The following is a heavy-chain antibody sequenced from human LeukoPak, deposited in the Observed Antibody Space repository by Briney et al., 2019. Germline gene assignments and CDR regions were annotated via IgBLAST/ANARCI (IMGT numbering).Heavy chain of an antibody. V-gene: IGHV4-34*01. Sequence: SETLSLTCAVYGGSFSGYYWSWIRQPPGKGLEWIGEINHSGSTNYNPSLKSRVTISVDTSKNQFSLKLSSVTAADTAVYYCARRDERWLQCFDYWGQGTLVTVSS. CDR3: ARRDERWLQCFDY. D-gene: IGHD5-24*01. CDR2: INHSGST. J-gene: IGHJ4*02. CDR1: GGSFSGYY.